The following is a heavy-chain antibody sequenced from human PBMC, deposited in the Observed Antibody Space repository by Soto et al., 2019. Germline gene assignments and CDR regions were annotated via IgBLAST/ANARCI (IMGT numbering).Heavy chain of an antibody. Sequence: EVQLVESGGGLVQPGGSLKLSCAASGFTFSGSAMHWVRQASGKGLEWVGRIRSKANSYAKAYSASVKGRFTISRDDSKNTAYLQMNSLKTEDKAVYYCTRQYYDSGGPTTVVYVQHWGQGTLVTVSS. CDR3: TRQYYDSGGPTTVVYVQH. CDR1: GFTFSGSA. V-gene: IGHV3-73*02. CDR2: IRSKANSYAK. D-gene: IGHD3-22*01. J-gene: IGHJ1*01.